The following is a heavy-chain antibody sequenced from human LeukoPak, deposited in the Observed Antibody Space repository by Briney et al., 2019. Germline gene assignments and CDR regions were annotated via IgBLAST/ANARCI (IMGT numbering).Heavy chain of an antibody. CDR3: ARGHVLLPDY. D-gene: IGHD3-10*01. CDR2: IYYSGST. CDR1: GGSISSSSYY. J-gene: IGHJ4*02. V-gene: IGHV4-39*07. Sequence: SETLSLTCTVSGGSISSSSYYWGWIRQPPGKGLEWIGSIYYSGSTYYNPSLKSRVTISVDTSKNQFSLKLSSVTAADTAVYYCARGHVLLPDYWGQGTLVTVSS.